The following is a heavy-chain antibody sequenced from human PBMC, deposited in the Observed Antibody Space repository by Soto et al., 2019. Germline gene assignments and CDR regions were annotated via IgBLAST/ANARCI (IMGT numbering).Heavy chain of an antibody. V-gene: IGHV4-59*01. CDR2: IYYSGST. CDR3: AREGRRNWFDP. CDR1: GGSISSYY. Sequence: SETLSLTCTVSGGSISSYYWSWIRQPPGKGLEWIGYIYYSGSTNYNPSLKSRVTISVDTSKNQFSLKLSSVTAADTAVYYCAREGRRNWFDPWGQGTLVTVSS. J-gene: IGHJ5*02.